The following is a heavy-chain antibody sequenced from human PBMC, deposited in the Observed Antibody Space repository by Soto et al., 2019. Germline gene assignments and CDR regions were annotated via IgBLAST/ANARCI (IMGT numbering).Heavy chain of an antibody. V-gene: IGHV1-69*13. CDR3: ERGSPYYDSSGYGSFDY. D-gene: IGHD3-22*01. J-gene: IGHJ4*02. Sequence: SVKVSCKASGGTFSSYAISWVRQAPGQGLERMGGIIPIFGTANYAQKFQGRVTITADESTSTAYMELSSLRSEDTDVYYCERGSPYYDSSGYGSFDYWGQGTLVTAPQ. CDR2: IIPIFGTA. CDR1: GGTFSSYA.